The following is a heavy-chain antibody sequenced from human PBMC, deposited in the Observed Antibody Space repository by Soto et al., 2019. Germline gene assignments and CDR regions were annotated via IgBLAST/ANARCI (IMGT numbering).Heavy chain of an antibody. CDR2: INPSGGST. CDR3: ASLAVAGTAVWGYYGMDV. J-gene: IGHJ6*02. Sequence: ASVKVSCKASGYTFTSYYMHWVRQAPGQGLEWMGIINPSGGSTSYAQKFQGRVTMTRDTSTSTVYMELSSLRSEDTAVYYCASLAVAGTAVWGYYGMDVWGQGTTVTVSS. D-gene: IGHD6-19*01. V-gene: IGHV1-46*01. CDR1: GYTFTSYY.